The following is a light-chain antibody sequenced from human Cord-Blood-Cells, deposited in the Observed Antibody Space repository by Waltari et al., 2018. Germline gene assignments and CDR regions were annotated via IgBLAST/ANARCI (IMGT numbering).Light chain of an antibody. CDR1: QSISSY. CDR2: AES. V-gene: IGKV1-39*01. Sequence: IQMTQSPSSLSASVGDRVTITCRASQSISSYLNWYQQNPGKAPKLLIYAESSLQSGVPSRFSVSGSVTEFTLTISSLQPEDFATYYCQQSYSTPYTFGQGTKLEIK. J-gene: IGKJ2*01. CDR3: QQSYSTPYT.